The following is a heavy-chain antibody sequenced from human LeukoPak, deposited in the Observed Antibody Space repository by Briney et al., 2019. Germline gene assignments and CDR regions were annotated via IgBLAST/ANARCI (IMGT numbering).Heavy chain of an antibody. Sequence: PGRSLRLSCAASGFTFSSYGMHWVRQAPGKGLEWVALISYDGSNKYYADSVKGRFTISRDNSKNTLYLQMNSLRAEDTAVYYCARGGDQGMVRGGIPAAFDYWGQGTLVTVSS. CDR1: GFTFSSYG. V-gene: IGHV3-30*03. J-gene: IGHJ4*02. D-gene: IGHD3-10*01. CDR3: ARGGDQGMVRGGIPAAFDY. CDR2: ISYDGSNK.